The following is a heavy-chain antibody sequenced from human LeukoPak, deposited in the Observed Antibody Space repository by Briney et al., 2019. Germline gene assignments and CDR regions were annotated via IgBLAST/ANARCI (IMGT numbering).Heavy chain of an antibody. CDR2: SSTVTGNI. Sequence: PGGSLRLSCAASGFAFISTSIHWVRQAPGKGLEWLSYSSTVTGNIYYADSVRGRFAISRDNAKSSLYLQMSSLRAEDTAVYFCATTGNFYDMDVWGRGTTVTVSS. D-gene: IGHD1-1*01. J-gene: IGHJ6*03. CDR1: GFAFISTS. CDR3: ATTGNFYDMDV. V-gene: IGHV3-48*04.